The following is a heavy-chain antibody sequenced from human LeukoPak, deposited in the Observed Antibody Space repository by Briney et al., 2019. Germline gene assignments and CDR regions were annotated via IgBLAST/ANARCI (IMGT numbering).Heavy chain of an antibody. CDR1: GFTFSSYW. Sequence: GGSLRLSCAASGFTFSSYWMHWVRQVPGKGLEWVSRIHSDGRSTTYADSVKGRFTISRDDAKNTLYLQMNSLRAEDTAVYYCARGGGTGEFDYWGQGTLVTVSS. D-gene: IGHD7-27*01. V-gene: IGHV3-74*03. CDR2: IHSDGRST. CDR3: ARGGGTGEFDY. J-gene: IGHJ4*02.